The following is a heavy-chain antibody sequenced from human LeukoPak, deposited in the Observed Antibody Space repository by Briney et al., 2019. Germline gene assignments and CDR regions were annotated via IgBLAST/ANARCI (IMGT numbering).Heavy chain of an antibody. CDR2: ISTSTGDT. CDR3: AREAVTIFGLVRTQTPKGPHRFDP. D-gene: IGHD3-3*01. V-gene: IGHV1-18*01. CDR1: GYSFILYG. J-gene: IGHJ5*02. Sequence: ASVKVSCKTSGYSFILYGISWVRQAPGKGPEWMGWISTSTGDTKYTQKFQGRVTLTTDTSTSTAYMELSSLRSDDTAVYYCAREAVTIFGLVRTQTPKGPHRFDPWGQGTLVTVSS.